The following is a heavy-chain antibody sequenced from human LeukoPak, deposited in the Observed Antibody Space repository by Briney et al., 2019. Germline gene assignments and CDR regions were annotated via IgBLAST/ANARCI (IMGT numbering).Heavy chain of an antibody. V-gene: IGHV3-30*04. D-gene: IGHD3-10*01. CDR1: GFTFSSYA. J-gene: IGHJ5*02. CDR2: ISFDGSNK. Sequence: GGSLRLSCAASGFTFSSYAIHWVRQAPGKGLEWVALISFDGSNKYYADSVKGQFTISRDNSKNTLYLQMNSLRAEDTAVYYCARGPGAYYYGSGNSFDPWGQGTLVTVSS. CDR3: ARGPGAYYYGSGNSFDP.